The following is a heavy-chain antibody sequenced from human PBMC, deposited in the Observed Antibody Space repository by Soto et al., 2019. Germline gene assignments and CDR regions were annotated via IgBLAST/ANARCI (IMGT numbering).Heavy chain of an antibody. Sequence: QLQLQESGPGLVKPSDTLSLTCSGSGVSIDSSSYYWGWIRQPPGKGLEWIGSIYYNGNTYYNPSLKSRVTISVDTSKNQFSLKLSSVTAADTAVYYCARSRAYYYMDVWGKGTTVTVSS. V-gene: IGHV4-39*01. CDR1: GVSIDSSSYY. CDR3: ARSRAYYYMDV. J-gene: IGHJ6*03. CDR2: IYYNGNT.